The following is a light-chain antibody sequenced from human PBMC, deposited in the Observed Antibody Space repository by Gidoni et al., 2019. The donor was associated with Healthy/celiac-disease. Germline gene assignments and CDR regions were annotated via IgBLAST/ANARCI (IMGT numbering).Light chain of an antibody. J-gene: IGKJ2*01. CDR3: QQYGSSPPYT. CDR1: QSVSSSY. CDR2: GAS. Sequence: EIVLTQSPGTLALAPGERATLPCRASQSVSSSYLAWYQQKPGQAPRLLIYGASSRATGIPDRCSGSGSGTDFTLTISRLEPEDFGVYYCQQYGSSPPYTFGQXTRLEIK. V-gene: IGKV3-20*01.